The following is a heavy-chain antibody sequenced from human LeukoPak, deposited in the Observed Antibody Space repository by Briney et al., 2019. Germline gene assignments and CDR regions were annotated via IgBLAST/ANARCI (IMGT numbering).Heavy chain of an antibody. CDR3: ARGLLRDGYTYSYSFDN. J-gene: IGHJ4*02. V-gene: IGHV3-66*01. Sequence: PGGSLRLSCAASGFTVSTNYMNWVRQAPGKGLEWVSVVYMGGTTYYADSVKGRFTISRDITKNTIYLQMNNLRAEDTAVYYCARGLLRDGYTYSYSFDNWGQGTLVTVSS. D-gene: IGHD5-18*01. CDR1: GFTVSTNY. CDR2: VYMGGTT.